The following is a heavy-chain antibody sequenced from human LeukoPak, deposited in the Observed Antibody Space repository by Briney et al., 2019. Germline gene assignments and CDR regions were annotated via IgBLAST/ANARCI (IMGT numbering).Heavy chain of an antibody. D-gene: IGHD2-2*01. CDR1: GGSISSSSYY. CDR3: ARTHQVLWYFDL. V-gene: IGHV4-39*07. CDR2: IYYSGST. Sequence: KTSETLSLTCTVSGGSISSSSYYWGWIRQPPGKGLEWIGSIYYSGSTYYNPSLKSRVTISVDTSKNQFSLKLSSVTAADTAVYYCARTHQVLWYFDLWGRGTLVTVSS. J-gene: IGHJ2*01.